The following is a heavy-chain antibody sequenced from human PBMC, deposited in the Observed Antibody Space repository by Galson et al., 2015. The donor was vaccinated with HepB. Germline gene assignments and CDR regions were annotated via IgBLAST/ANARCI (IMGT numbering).Heavy chain of an antibody. CDR2: IKQDGSEK. J-gene: IGHJ4*02. V-gene: IGHV3-7*01. CDR1: GFTFSSYW. Sequence: SLRLSCAASGFTFSSYWMSWVRQAPGKGLEWVANIKQDGSEKYYVDSVKGRFTISRDNAKNSLYLQMNSLRAEDTAVYYCARDHERYYDSSGYPDFDYWGQGTLVTVSS. CDR3: ARDHERYYDSSGYPDFDY. D-gene: IGHD3-22*01.